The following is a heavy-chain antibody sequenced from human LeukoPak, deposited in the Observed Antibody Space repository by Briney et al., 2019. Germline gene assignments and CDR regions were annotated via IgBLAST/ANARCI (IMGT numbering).Heavy chain of an antibody. J-gene: IGHJ4*02. V-gene: IGHV4-39*01. D-gene: IGHD3-22*01. CDR3: ARRYPYDSSGHRAYYYFDY. CDR1: GGSISSSSYY. CDR2: IYYSGST. Sequence: PSETLSLTCTVSGGSISSSSYYWGWIRQPPGKGLEWIGSIYYSGSTYYNPSLKSRVTISVDTSKNQFSLKLSSVTAADTAVYYCARRYPYDSSGHRAYYYFDYWGQGTLVTVSS.